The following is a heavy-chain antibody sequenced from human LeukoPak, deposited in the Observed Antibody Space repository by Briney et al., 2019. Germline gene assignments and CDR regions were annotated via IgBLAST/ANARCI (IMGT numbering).Heavy chain of an antibody. V-gene: IGHV1-69*13. CDR2: IIPIFGTA. J-gene: IGHJ4*02. D-gene: IGHD6-6*01. CDR3: ATDPNPYSSTSGYFDF. CDR1: GGTFSSYA. Sequence: GASVKVSCKASGGTFSSYAISWVRQAPGQGLEWMGGIIPIFGTANYAQKFQGRVTITADESTSTAYMELSSLRSEDTAVYYCATDPNPYSSTSGYFDFWGQGTLVTVSS.